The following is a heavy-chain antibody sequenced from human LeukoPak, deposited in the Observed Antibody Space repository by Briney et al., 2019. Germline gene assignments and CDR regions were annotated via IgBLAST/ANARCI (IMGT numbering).Heavy chain of an antibody. CDR2: INTDGTYA. J-gene: IGHJ4*02. CDR1: GFTFSNRW. CDR3: ARDESNTWSTLEY. Sequence: GGSLRLSCAASGFTFSNRWMHRVRQLPGKGLVWVSRINTDGTYATYADSVKGRFTISRDNAKNSLYLQMNSLRAEDTAVYYCARDESNTWSTLEYWGQGTLVAVSS. D-gene: IGHD6-13*01. V-gene: IGHV3-74*01.